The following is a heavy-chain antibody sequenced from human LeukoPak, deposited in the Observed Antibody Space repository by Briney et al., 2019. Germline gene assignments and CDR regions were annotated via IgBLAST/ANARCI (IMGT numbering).Heavy chain of an antibody. J-gene: IGHJ4*02. CDR3: TRGGELMNF. CDR1: GGSISSGDYY. D-gene: IGHD1-26*01. CDR2: IYYSGST. V-gene: IGHV4-30-4*01. Sequence: SETLSLTCTVSGGSISSGDYYWSWIRQPPGKGLEWIGYIYYSGSTYYNPSLKSRVTISIDASKNQFSLRLSSVTAADTAVYYCTRGGELMNFWGQGTLVTVSS.